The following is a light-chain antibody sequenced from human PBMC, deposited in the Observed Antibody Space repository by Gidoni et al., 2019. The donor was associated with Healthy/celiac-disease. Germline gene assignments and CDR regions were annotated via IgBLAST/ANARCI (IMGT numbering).Light chain of an antibody. CDR2: QDS. CDR3: QAWDSSTAV. Sequence: LTQPPSVSVSPGQTASITCSGDKMGDKYACWYQQKPGQSPVLVIYQDSKRPSGIPERFSGSNSGNTATLTISGTQAMDEADYYCQAWDSSTAVFGGGTKLTVL. CDR1: KMGDKY. J-gene: IGLJ2*01. V-gene: IGLV3-1*01.